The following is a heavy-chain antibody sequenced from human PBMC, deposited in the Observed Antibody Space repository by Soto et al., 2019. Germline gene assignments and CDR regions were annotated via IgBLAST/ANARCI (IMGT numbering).Heavy chain of an antibody. J-gene: IGHJ5*02. CDR3: ARRRNYDFWSGYYTWFDP. V-gene: IGHV1-8*01. CDR1: GYTFTSYD. CDR2: MNPNSGNT. Sequence: ASVKVSCKASGYTFTSYDINWVRQATGQGLEWMGWMNPNSGNTGYAQKFQGRVTMTRNTSISTAYMELSSLRSEDTAVYYCARRRNYDFWSGYYTWFDPWDQGTLVTVSS. D-gene: IGHD3-3*01.